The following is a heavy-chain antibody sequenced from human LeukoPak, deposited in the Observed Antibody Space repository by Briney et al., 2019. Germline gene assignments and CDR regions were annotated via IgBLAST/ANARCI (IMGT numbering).Heavy chain of an antibody. V-gene: IGHV4-34*01. D-gene: IGHD3-10*01. J-gene: IGHJ5*02. CDR3: ARSSLWFGELLYSVHGWFDP. CDR1: GGSFSGYY. Sequence: SETLSLTCAVCGGSFSGYYWSWIRQPPGKGLEWIGEINHSGSTNYNPSLKSRVTISVDTSKNQFSLKLSSVTAADTAVYYCARSSLWFGELLYSVHGWFDPWGQGTLVTVSS. CDR2: INHSGST.